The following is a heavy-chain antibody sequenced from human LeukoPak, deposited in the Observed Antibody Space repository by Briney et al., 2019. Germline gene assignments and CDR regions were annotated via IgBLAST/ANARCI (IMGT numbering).Heavy chain of an antibody. CDR2: MNPNSGNT. CDR1: GYTFSSHD. Sequence: ASVKVSCKASGYTFSSHDINWVRQATGQGLEWMGWMNPNSGNTGYAQKFQGRVTMTRDTSISTAYMELSSPRSEDTAVYYCARNRYDFWSGYLHYYYYMDVWGKGTTVTVSS. J-gene: IGHJ6*03. V-gene: IGHV1-8*01. D-gene: IGHD3-3*01. CDR3: ARNRYDFWSGYLHYYYYMDV.